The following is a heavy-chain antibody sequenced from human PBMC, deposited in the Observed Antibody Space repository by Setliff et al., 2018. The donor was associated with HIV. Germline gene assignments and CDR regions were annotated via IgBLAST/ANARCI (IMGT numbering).Heavy chain of an antibody. CDR1: GGSFTNYS. V-gene: IGHV4-34*01. D-gene: IGHD3-22*01. J-gene: IGHJ3*02. CDR3: AREDTTGYYSLSAFDI. Sequence: SETLSLTCAVYGGSFTNYSWSWIRQSPEKGLEWIGEINHSGRTKYNPSLKSRVTMSVDTSKNQFSLKLRSVTAADTAVHYCAREDTTGYYSLSAFDIWGQGTLVTVSS. CDR2: INHSGRT.